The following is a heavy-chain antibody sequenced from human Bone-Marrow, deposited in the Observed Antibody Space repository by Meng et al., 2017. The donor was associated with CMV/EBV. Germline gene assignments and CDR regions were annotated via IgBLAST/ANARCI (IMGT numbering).Heavy chain of an antibody. CDR3: ARDSRAGGFDP. CDR2: ISGSRDNT. CDR1: GFIFSNYA. V-gene: IGHV3-23*01. J-gene: IGHJ5*02. D-gene: IGHD1-26*01. Sequence: GESLKISCAASGFIFSNYAMSWVRQAPGKGLEWVSVISGSRDNTYYADSVKGRFTISRDNSKNTLYLQMNSLRAEDTAVYYCARDSRAGGFDPWGQGTLVTVSS.